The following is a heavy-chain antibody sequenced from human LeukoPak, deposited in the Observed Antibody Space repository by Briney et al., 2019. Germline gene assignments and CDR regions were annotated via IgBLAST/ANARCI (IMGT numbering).Heavy chain of an antibody. CDR1: GGSISSTTHY. V-gene: IGHV4-39*01. Sequence: SETLSLTCTVSGGSISSTTHYWGWIRQPPGKGLEWIGSIYYSGNTDYNPSLKSRVTISVDTSKNQFSLKLNSVTAADTAVYYYARHPKGYFSRFDPWGQGTLVTVSS. J-gene: IGHJ5*02. CDR2: IYYSGNT. CDR3: ARHPKGYFSRFDP. D-gene: IGHD2-15*01.